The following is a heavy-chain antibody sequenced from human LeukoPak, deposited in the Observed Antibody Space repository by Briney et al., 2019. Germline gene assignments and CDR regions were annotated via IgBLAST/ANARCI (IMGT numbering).Heavy chain of an antibody. D-gene: IGHD5-24*01. CDR1: GYTFTSYY. Sequence: ASVRVSCKASGYTFTSYYMHWVRQAPGQGLEWLGIINPSGGSTGYAQKFQGRVTMTRDTSTSTVYMELSSLRSEDTAVYYCARDEVETTAYFDYWGQGTLVTVSS. CDR2: INPSGGST. J-gene: IGHJ4*02. CDR3: ARDEVETTAYFDY. V-gene: IGHV1-46*01.